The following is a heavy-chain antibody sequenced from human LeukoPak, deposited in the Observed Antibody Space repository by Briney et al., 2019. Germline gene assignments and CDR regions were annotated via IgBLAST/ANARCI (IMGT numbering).Heavy chain of an antibody. CDR1: GFTFSSYD. V-gene: IGHV3-23*01. J-gene: IGHJ4*02. CDR3: AKGADRRLGELSSLMTFDY. CDR2: IRPSGDNT. Sequence: GGSLRLSCAASGFTFSSYDMTWVRQAPGRGLEWVSSIRPSGDNTYYGDSVKGRFTVSRDNSKNTVYLEMNNMRVDDTAVYYCAKGADRRLGELSSLMTFDYWGQGTLVTVSS. D-gene: IGHD3-16*02.